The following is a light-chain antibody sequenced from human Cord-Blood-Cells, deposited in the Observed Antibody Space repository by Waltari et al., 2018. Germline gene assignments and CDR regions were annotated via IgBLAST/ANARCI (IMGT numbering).Light chain of an antibody. CDR1: SSDVGGYNY. V-gene: IGLV2-14*01. CDR2: DVS. CDR3: SSYTSSSTLV. Sequence: QSALTQPASVSGSPGQSITISCTGTSSDVGGYNYVSWYQQHPGKAPKLMIYDVSNRPSGGSNRVSGSKSCNKASLAISGLQAEDEADYYCSSYTSSSTLVFGGGTKLTVL. J-gene: IGLJ3*02.